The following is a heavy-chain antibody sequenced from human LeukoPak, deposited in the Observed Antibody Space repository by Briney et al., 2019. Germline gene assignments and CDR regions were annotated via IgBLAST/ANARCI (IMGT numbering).Heavy chain of an antibody. CDR1: GGSISSSSYY. D-gene: IGHD3-10*01. Sequence: PSETLSLTCTVSGGSISSSSYYWGWIRQPPGKGLEWIGSIYYSGSTYYNPSLKSRVTISVDTSKNQFSLKLSSVTAADTAVYYCARDGSGSNWFDPWGQGTLVTVSS. J-gene: IGHJ5*02. CDR2: IYYSGST. CDR3: ARDGSGSNWFDP. V-gene: IGHV4-39*01.